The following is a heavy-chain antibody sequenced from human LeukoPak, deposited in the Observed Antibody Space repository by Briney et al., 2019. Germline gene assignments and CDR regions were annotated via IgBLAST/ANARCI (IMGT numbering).Heavy chain of an antibody. J-gene: IGHJ4*02. CDR2: ITSSSSYI. D-gene: IGHD3-22*01. CDR3: ARHVVAVGFDY. Sequence: PGESLRLSCAASGFTFSSYSMNWVRQAPGKGLEWVSSITSSSSYIYYADSVKGRFTISRDNAKNSLYLQMNSLRAEDTAVYYCARHVVAVGFDYWGQGTLVTVSS. CDR1: GFTFSSYS. V-gene: IGHV3-21*01.